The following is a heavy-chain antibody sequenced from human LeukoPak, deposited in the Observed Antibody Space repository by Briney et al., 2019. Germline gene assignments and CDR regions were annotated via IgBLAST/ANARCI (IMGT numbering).Heavy chain of an antibody. CDR1: GFTFSTYW. CDR2: IKYDGTKK. CDR3: ARSQY. Sequence: GGSLRLSCAASGFTFSTYWMSWVRHAPGKGLEWVASIKYDGTKKYYVGSVKGRFTISTDNVKNSLYLQMNSLRVEDTAVYYCARSQYWGQGTLVTVSS. J-gene: IGHJ4*02. V-gene: IGHV3-7*01.